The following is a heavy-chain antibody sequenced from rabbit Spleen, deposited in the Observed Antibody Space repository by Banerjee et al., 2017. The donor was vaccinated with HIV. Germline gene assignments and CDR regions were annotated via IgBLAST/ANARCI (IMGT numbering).Heavy chain of an antibody. CDR2: INVVTGKS. D-gene: IGHD1-1*01. Sequence: QSLEESGGDLVKPGASLTLTCTASGVSFSLSSYMCWVRQAPGKGLEWIACINVVTGKSVYASWAKGRFTMSRTSSTTVTLQMTSLTAADTATYFCARDLIAVIGWNFGLWGPGTLVTVS. CDR1: GVSFSLSSY. CDR3: ARDLIAVIGWNFGL. V-gene: IGHV1S40*01. J-gene: IGHJ4*01.